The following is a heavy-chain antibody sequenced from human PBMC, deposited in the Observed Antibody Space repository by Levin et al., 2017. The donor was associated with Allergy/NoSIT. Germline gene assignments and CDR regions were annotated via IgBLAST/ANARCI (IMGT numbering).Heavy chain of an antibody. V-gene: IGHV3-30*18. CDR1: GFTFSSYG. D-gene: IGHD3-10*01. J-gene: IGHJ6*03. CDR2: ISYDGSNK. Sequence: GESLKISCAASGFTFSSYGMHWVRQAPGKGLEWVAVISYDGSNKYYADSVKGRFTISRDNSKNTLYLQMNSLRAEDTAVYYCAKDGLVRGKYYYYDYMDVWGKGTTVTVSS. CDR3: AKDGLVRGKYYYYDYMDV.